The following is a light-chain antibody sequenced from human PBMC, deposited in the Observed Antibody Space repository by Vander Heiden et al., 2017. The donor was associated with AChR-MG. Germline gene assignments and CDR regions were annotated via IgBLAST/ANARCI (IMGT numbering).Light chain of an antibody. CDR2: WAS. CDR1: QSVLNHSKNQHF. CDR3: QQYHVTPWT. Sequence: DIVMTQSPDSLAVSLGERATINCKSSQSVLNHSKNQHFLAWYQQKSGQPPKLLIYWASSRESGVPDRFSGSGSDTDFTLTISSLQAEDVAVYFCQQYHVTPWTFGQGTKVEIK. J-gene: IGKJ1*01. V-gene: IGKV4-1*01.